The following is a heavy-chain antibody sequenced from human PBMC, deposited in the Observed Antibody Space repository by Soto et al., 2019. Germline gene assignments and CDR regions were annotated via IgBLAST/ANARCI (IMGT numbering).Heavy chain of an antibody. V-gene: IGHV4-34*01. CDR1: GGSFSGYY. Sequence: SETLSPTCAVYGGSFSGYYWSWIRQPPGKGLEWIGEINHSGSTNYNPSLKSRVTISVDTSKNQFSLKLSSVTAADTAVYYCVREGWLQSNALDYWGQGTLVTVSS. D-gene: IGHD5-12*01. CDR3: VREGWLQSNALDY. CDR2: INHSGST. J-gene: IGHJ4*02.